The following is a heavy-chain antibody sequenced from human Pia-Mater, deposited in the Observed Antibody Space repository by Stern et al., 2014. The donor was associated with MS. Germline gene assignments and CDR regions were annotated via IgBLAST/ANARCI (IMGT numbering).Heavy chain of an antibody. CDR3: TSLIDY. Sequence: EVQLVESGGGLVQPGGSLKLSCAVSGFNFSGPAMHWVRQASGKGLEWVGRIRGKGNNYATAYAASVEGRFIISRDDSKNMAYLQMNSLKSEDTALYYCTSLIDYWGQGTLVTVSP. CDR2: IRGKGNNYAT. V-gene: IGHV3-73*01. CDR1: GFNFSGPA. J-gene: IGHJ4*02.